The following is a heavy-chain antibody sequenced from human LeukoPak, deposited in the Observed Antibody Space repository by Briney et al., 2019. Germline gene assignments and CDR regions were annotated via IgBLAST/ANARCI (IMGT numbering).Heavy chain of an antibody. Sequence: TAEALSLTCDVSGVSVTSTNWWTWVRHPPGKGLEWIGEVHLDGRNNYNPSLKSRLIMLVDLPENHIPLKLTAMTAADTAVYYCAREGGFYRPLDYSGQGTLVTVSS. D-gene: IGHD3-3*01. CDR1: GVSVTSTNW. J-gene: IGHJ4*02. CDR2: VHLDGRN. CDR3: AREGGFYRPLDY. V-gene: IGHV4-4*02.